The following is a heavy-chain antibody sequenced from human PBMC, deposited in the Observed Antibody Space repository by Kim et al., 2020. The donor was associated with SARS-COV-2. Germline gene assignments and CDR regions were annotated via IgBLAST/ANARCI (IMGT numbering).Heavy chain of an antibody. CDR2: ISSSGSTI. Sequence: GGSLRLSCAASGFTFSSYEMNWVRQAPGKGLEWVSYISSSGSTIYYADSVKGRFTISRDNAKNSLYLQMNSLRAEDTAVYYCARWSHADSSGWLDYYYYGMDVWGQGTTVTVSS. D-gene: IGHD6-19*01. J-gene: IGHJ6*02. V-gene: IGHV3-48*03. CDR1: GFTFSSYE. CDR3: ARWSHADSSGWLDYYYYGMDV.